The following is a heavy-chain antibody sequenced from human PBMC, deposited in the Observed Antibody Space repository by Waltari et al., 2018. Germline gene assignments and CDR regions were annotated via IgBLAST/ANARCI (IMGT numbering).Heavy chain of an antibody. CDR3: ARYDYGDDYYYYGMDV. J-gene: IGHJ6*02. V-gene: IGHV4-39*07. D-gene: IGHD4-17*01. Sequence: QVQMQASGQGLVKPSETLSLTCTVSGGSISSSSYYWGWLHQPPGKGLVWIGSIYHSGSTYYNPSLKSRVTISVDTAKNQFSLKLSSVTAADTAVYYCARYDYGDDYYYYGMDVWGQGTTVTVSS. CDR1: GGSISSSSYY. CDR2: IYHSGST.